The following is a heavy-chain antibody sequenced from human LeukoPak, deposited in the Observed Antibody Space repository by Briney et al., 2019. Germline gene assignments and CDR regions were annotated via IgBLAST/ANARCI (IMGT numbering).Heavy chain of an antibody. CDR1: GITFSNAW. CDR3: TTYSSGSCPF. Sequence: GGPLRLSCAASGITFSNAWMRWVPPAPGEGGEWVGRIYRSSNGQTTAYGAPVKGRFTMSRDDSKNTLYLQMNSLKPEDTAVYYCTTYSSGSCPFWGQGTLVTVSS. J-gene: IGHJ4*02. CDR2: IYRSSNGQTT. V-gene: IGHV3-15*01. D-gene: IGHD6-19*01.